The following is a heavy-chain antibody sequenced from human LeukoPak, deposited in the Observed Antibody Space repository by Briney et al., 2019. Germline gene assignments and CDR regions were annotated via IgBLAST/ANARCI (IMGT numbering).Heavy chain of an antibody. CDR3: AKEDYSSSFDY. D-gene: IGHD4-11*01. CDR2: IWYGGSNK. CDR1: GFSFSSYG. V-gene: IGHV3-30*02. Sequence: GGSLRLSCAASGFSFSSYGMHWVRQAPGKGLEWVAVIWYGGSNKYYADSVKGRFTISRDNSKNTLYLQMNSLRAEDTAVYYCAKEDYSSSFDYWGQGTLVTVSS. J-gene: IGHJ4*02.